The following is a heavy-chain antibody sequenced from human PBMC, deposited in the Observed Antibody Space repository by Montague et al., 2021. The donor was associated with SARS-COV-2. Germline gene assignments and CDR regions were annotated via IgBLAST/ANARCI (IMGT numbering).Heavy chain of an antibody. Sequence: SETLSLTCTVSGGSISSSSYYWGWLRQPPGKGLEWIGSIFYTGSTXYNPSLKSRVTISVDTSKNQFSLKLSSVTAADTALYYCARDLGFCSSGSCYGYFQHWGQGTLVTVSS. D-gene: IGHD2-15*01. V-gene: IGHV4-39*07. J-gene: IGHJ1*01. CDR3: ARDLGFCSSGSCYGYFQH. CDR1: GGSISSSSYY. CDR2: IFYTGST.